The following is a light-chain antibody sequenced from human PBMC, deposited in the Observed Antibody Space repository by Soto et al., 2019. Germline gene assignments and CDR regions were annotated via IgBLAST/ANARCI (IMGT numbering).Light chain of an antibody. V-gene: IGLV2-14*01. J-gene: IGLJ2*01. CDR3: CSYTSSSTLVV. CDR2: DVS. Sequence: QSALTQPASVSGSPGQSITISCTGTSSDVGGYNYVSWYQQHPGKAPTLMIYDVSNRPSGVSNRFSGSKSGNTASLTISGLQAEDEADYYCCSYTSSSTLVVFGGGTKVTVL. CDR1: SSDVGGYNY.